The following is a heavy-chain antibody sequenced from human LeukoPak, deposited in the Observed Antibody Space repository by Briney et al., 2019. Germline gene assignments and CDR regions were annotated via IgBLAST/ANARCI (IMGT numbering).Heavy chain of an antibody. J-gene: IGHJ6*02. CDR1: GYTFTSYG. D-gene: IGHD3-22*01. CDR3: ARGIVYYFDSSGYYNYYGMDV. CDR2: ISAYKGNT. V-gene: IGHV1-18*01. Sequence: ASVKVSCKASGYTFTSYGISWVRQAPGQGLGWMGWISAYKGNTNYAQKLQGRVTMTTDTSTSTAYMELRSLRSDDTAVYYCARGIVYYFDSSGYYNYYGMDVWGQGTTVTVSS.